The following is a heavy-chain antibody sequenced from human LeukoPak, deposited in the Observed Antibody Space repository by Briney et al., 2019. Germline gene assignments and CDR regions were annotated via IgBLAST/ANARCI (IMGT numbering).Heavy chain of an antibody. Sequence: GLSLKISCKGSGYSFTNYWIAWVRQMPGKGRECMGITYPGDSNTKYSPSFQGLVTISADKSISTAYLQRSSLKASDTSIYYCARQYCTSTTCYHPEFDFWGQGTLVTVSS. D-gene: IGHD2-2*01. CDR1: GYSFTNYW. CDR3: ARQYCTSTTCYHPEFDF. CDR2: TYPGDSNT. V-gene: IGHV5-51*01. J-gene: IGHJ4*02.